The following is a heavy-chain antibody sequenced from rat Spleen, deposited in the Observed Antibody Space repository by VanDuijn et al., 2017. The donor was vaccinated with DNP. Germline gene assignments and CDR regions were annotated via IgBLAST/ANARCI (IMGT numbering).Heavy chain of an antibody. V-gene: IGHV3-3*01. Sequence: EVQLQESGPGLLKPSQSLSLTCSVTGYSISTSYRWNWIRKFPGNKLEWMGYINSAGSTHYNPSLKSRISITRDTSKNQFFLQLNSVTTEDTATYYCARSDNSGSKWNYWGQGVMVTVS. J-gene: IGHJ2*01. CDR3: ARSDNSGSKWNY. CDR1: GYSISTSYR. D-gene: IGHD4-3*01. CDR2: INSAGST.